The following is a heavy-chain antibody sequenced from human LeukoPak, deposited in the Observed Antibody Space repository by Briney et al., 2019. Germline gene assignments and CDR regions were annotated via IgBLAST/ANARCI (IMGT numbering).Heavy chain of an antibody. CDR3: ARDSWHGYNGYDYYYSYGMDV. CDR2: INTNTGNP. Sequence: ASVKVSCKASGYTFTSYAMNWVRQAPGQGLEWMGWINTNTGNPTYAQGFTGRFVFSLDTSVSTAYLQISSLKAEDTAVYYCARDSWHGYNGYDYYYSYGMDVWGQGTTVTVSS. V-gene: IGHV7-4-1*02. D-gene: IGHD5-12*01. J-gene: IGHJ6*02. CDR1: GYTFTSYA.